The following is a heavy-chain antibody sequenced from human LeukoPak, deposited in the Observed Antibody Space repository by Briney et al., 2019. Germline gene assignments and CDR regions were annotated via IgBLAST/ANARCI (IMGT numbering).Heavy chain of an antibody. J-gene: IGHJ4*02. CDR3: ARGEWGATVLDY. V-gene: IGHV3-48*04. D-gene: IGHD1-26*01. CDR2: ISSSSSTI. Sequence: GGSLRLSCAASGFRFSSFIWIGVGRHQGRGWGGVSFISSSSSTIYYADSVKGRFTISRDNAKNSLYLQMNSLRAEDTAVYYCARGEWGATVLDYWGQGILVTVSS. CDR1: GFRFSSF.